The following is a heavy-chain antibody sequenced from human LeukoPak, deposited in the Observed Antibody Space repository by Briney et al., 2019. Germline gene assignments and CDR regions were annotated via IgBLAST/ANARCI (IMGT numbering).Heavy chain of an antibody. CDR3: VRDGSRGRPGAFDI. Sequence: GGSLRLSCAASGFTFDAYAMHWVRQAPGKGLEWVSGISWNGGGMGYAVSVRGRFTISRDNAKKSLYLQMDSLRAEDMALYYCVRDGSRGRPGAFDIWGQGTLVTVFS. V-gene: IGHV3-9*03. CDR1: GFTFDAYA. D-gene: IGHD2-15*01. CDR2: ISWNGGGM. J-gene: IGHJ3*02.